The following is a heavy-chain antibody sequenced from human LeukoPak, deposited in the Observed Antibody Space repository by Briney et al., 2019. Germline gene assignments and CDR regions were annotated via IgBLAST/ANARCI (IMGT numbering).Heavy chain of an antibody. CDR2: IYHSGST. V-gene: IGHV4-30-2*01. Sequence: PSQTLSLTCTVSGGSISSGGYYWSWIRQPLGKGLEWIGYIYHSGSTYYNPSLKSRVTISVDRSKNQFSLKLSSVTAADTAVYYCARRSGTYHAFDIWGQGTMVTVSS. D-gene: IGHD1-26*01. CDR3: ARRSGTYHAFDI. J-gene: IGHJ3*02. CDR1: GGSISSGGYY.